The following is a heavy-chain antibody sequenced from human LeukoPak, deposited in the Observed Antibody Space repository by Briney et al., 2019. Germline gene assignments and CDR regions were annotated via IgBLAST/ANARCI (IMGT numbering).Heavy chain of an antibody. V-gene: IGHV3-30*02. Sequence: GGSLRLSCVASGFTFSSYGMDWVRQAPGKGLEWVAFIRFDGSNKHYAESVKGRFTISRDNSKNTLYLQMNSLRAEDTAVYYCARDSSGWYFSFDYWGQGTLVTVSS. D-gene: IGHD6-19*01. CDR1: GFTFSSYG. CDR2: IRFDGSNK. CDR3: ARDSSGWYFSFDY. J-gene: IGHJ4*02.